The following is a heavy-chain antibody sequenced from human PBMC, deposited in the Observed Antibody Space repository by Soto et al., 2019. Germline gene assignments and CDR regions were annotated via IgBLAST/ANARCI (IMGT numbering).Heavy chain of an antibody. CDR2: IKQDGSEK. V-gene: IGHV3-7*01. CDR3: ARGKDGRRAGTYYFDMDV. D-gene: IGHD1-1*01. Sequence: SLRLSCAASGFSFRDYWVTWARQAPGKGLDWVANIKQDGSEKYYLDSLKGRFTISRDNAKNSVYLLMNSLRAEDTAVYYCARGKDGRRAGTYYFDMDVWGKGTTVTVS. J-gene: IGHJ6*03. CDR1: GFSFRDYW.